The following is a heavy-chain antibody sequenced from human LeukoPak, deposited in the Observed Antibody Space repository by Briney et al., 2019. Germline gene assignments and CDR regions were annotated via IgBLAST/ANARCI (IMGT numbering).Heavy chain of an antibody. V-gene: IGHV3-23*01. D-gene: IGHD3-22*01. CDR2: ISGSGGST. Sequence: GGSLRLSCAASGFTFSSYAMSWVRQAPGKGLEWVSAISGSGGSTYYADSVKGRFTISRDNSKNTLYLQMNSLRAEDTAVYYCAKDWSYYDSSGYYTSGQGTLVTVSS. CDR3: AKDWSYYDSSGYYT. J-gene: IGHJ5*02. CDR1: GFTFSSYA.